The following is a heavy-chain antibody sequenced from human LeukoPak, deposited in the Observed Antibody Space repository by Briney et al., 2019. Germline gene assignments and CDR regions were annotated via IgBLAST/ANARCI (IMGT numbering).Heavy chain of an antibody. Sequence: ASVTVSCKASGGTFSSYAISWVRQAPGQGLEWMGGIIPIIGTANYAQKFQGRVTITTDESTSTAYMELSSLRSEDTAVYYCARVAEGATYFDYWGQGTLVTVSS. D-gene: IGHD1-26*01. CDR2: IIPIIGTA. V-gene: IGHV1-69*05. CDR3: ARVAEGATYFDY. J-gene: IGHJ4*02. CDR1: GGTFSSYA.